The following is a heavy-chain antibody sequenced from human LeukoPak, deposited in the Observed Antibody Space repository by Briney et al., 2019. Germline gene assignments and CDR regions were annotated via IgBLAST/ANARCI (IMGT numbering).Heavy chain of an antibody. J-gene: IGHJ4*02. CDR2: ISSSSDNT. D-gene: IGHD3-10*01. CDR3: ARDAGWFGELSH. Sequence: GGTLRLSCAASGFTFGSYSMNWVRQAPGQGLEWFSHISSSSDNTDYVDSVKGRFTISRDNAKNSLFLQMNSLRDEDRAVYYCARDAGWFGELSHWGQGTLVTVSS. CDR1: GFTFGSYS. V-gene: IGHV3-48*02.